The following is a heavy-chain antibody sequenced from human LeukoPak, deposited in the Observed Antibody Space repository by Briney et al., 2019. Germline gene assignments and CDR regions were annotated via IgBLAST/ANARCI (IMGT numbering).Heavy chain of an antibody. CDR1: GFTFGDYA. V-gene: IGHV3-49*04. D-gene: IGHD3-3*01. J-gene: IGHJ4*02. CDR2: IRSKAYGGTT. Sequence: GGSLRLSCTASGFTFGDYAMSWVRQAPGKGLEWVGFIRSKAYGGTTEYAASVKGRFTISRDDSKSIAYLQMNNLKTEDTAVYYCTANYDFWSGYFLPLFDYWGQGTLVTVSS. CDR3: TANYDFWSGYFLPLFDY.